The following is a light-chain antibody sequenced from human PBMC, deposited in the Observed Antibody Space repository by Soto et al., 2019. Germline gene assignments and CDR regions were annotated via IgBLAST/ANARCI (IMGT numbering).Light chain of an antibody. J-gene: IGLJ2*01. V-gene: IGLV1-44*01. CDR1: SSNIGRNT. Sequence: QPVLTQPPSASGTPGQRVTLSCSGSSSNIGRNTVTWYQQLPGTAPKVLINSNNQRPSGVPDRFSGSKSGTSASLTISGLHTDDEAEYYCPAWDDRLTGFVVFVGGTKLTVL. CDR2: SNN. CDR3: PAWDDRLTGFVV.